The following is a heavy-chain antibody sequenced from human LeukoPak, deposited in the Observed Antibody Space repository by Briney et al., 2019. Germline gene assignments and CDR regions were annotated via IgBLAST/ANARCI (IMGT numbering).Heavy chain of an antibody. D-gene: IGHD2-2*01. CDR2: INPNSGGT. V-gene: IGHV1-2*02. CDR3: ARGPRGYQLPPLPFDP. CDR1: GYTFTGYY. J-gene: IGHJ5*02. Sequence: ASVKVSCEASGYTFTGYYMHWVRQAPGQGLEWMGWINPNSGGTNYAQKFQGRVTMTRDTSISTAYMELSRLRSDDTAVYYCARGPRGYQLPPLPFDPWGQGTLVTVSS.